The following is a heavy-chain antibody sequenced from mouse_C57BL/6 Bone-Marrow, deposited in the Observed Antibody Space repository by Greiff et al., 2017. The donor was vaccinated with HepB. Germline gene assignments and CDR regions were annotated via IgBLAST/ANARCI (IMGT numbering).Heavy chain of an antibody. CDR1: GFTFSDYY. CDR3: ARDKGSYGDYFDY. CDR2: INYDGSST. D-gene: IGHD1-1*02. V-gene: IGHV5-16*01. J-gene: IGHJ2*01. Sequence: EVQRVESEGGLVQPGSSMKLSCTASGFTFSDYYMAWVRQVPEKGLEWVANINYDGSSTYYLDSLKSRFIISRDNAKNILYLQMSSLKSEDTATYYCARDKGSYGDYFDYWGQGTTLTVSS.